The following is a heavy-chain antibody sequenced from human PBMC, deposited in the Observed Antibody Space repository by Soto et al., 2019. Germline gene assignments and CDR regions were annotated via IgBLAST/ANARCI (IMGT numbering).Heavy chain of an antibody. CDR1: GFTFSTYS. Sequence: GGSLRLSCSASGFTFSTYSIHWVRQAPGKGLEWVANIKQDGSEKYYVDSVKGRFTISRDNAKNSLYLQMNSLRAEDTAVYYCARVGRYYYGSGSYYPAYYYYGMDVWGQGTTVTVSS. J-gene: IGHJ6*02. CDR2: IKQDGSEK. D-gene: IGHD3-10*01. V-gene: IGHV3-7*03. CDR3: ARVGRYYYGSGSYYPAYYYYGMDV.